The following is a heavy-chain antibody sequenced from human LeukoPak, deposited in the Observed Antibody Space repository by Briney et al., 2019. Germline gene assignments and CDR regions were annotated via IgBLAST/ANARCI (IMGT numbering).Heavy chain of an antibody. V-gene: IGHV3-9*01. D-gene: IGHD3-10*01. J-gene: IGHJ6*03. CDR3: ARDAYYYGLYYYYMDV. CDR2: ISWNSGSI. Sequence: GGSLRLSCAASGFTFDDYAMHWVRQAPGKGLEWVSGISWNSGSIGYADSVKGRFTISRDNAKNSLYLQMNSLRAEDTAVYYCARDAYYYGLYYYYMDVWGKGTTVTVSS. CDR1: GFTFDDYA.